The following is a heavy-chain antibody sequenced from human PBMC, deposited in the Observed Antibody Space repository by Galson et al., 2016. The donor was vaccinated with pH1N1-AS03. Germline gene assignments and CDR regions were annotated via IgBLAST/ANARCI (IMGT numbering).Heavy chain of an antibody. J-gene: IGHJ4*02. V-gene: IGHV4-4*01. D-gene: IGHD3-16*02. CDR3: ASAGYHTPGYHY. CDR1: GGSMTSPDW. Sequence: ETLSLTCAVSGGSMTSPDWWTWVRRPPGKGLERIGEVHYSGNTSYNPSLNSRVTLSTDKSNNQLSMNLGPVTAADTAVYFCASAGYHTPGYHYWGQGALVTVSS. CDR2: VHYSGNT.